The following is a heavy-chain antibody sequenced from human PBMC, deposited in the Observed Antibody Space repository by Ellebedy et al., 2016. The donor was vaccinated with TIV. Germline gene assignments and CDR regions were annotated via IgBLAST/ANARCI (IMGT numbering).Heavy chain of an antibody. Sequence: ASVKVSCXASGYRFNNYGIGWVRQSPGQGLEWVGWISADTGNRNYAQKLQGRVTLTTDTSTSTAYMELRSLRSDDTAVYFRAKATVVRPAEFDYWGPGTLVTVSS. V-gene: IGHV1-18*01. D-gene: IGHD2-15*01. CDR1: GYRFNNYG. CDR2: ISADTGNR. J-gene: IGHJ4*02. CDR3: AKATVVRPAEFDY.